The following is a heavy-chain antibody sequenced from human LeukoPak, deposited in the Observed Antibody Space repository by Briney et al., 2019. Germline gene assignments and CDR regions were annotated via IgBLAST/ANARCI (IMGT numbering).Heavy chain of an antibody. D-gene: IGHD1-7*01. J-gene: IGHJ4*02. Sequence: ASVRVPCKASGYTFTRYGISWVRQAPGQGLQWLGWISASNGNTNYAQKFRDRVTMSTDTSTGTAYLDVRSLTSDDTAVYYCARDHSNWNYAPDFWGQGTLVSLSS. V-gene: IGHV1-18*01. CDR1: GYTFTRYG. CDR3: ARDHSNWNYAPDF. CDR2: ISASNGNT.